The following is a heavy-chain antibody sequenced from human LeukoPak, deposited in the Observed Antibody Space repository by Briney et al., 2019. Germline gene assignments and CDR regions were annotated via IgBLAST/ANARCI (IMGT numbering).Heavy chain of an antibody. CDR3: ARGPYSSSWYGAYYYYGMDV. J-gene: IGHJ6*02. CDR2: MNPNSGNT. CDR1: GYTFTSYD. D-gene: IGHD6-13*01. V-gene: IGHV1-8*01. Sequence: ASVKVSCTASGYTFTSYDINWVREAAGQGLEWMGWMNPNSGNTGYAQKFQGRVTMTRNTSISTAYMELSSLRSEDTAVYYCARGPYSSSWYGAYYYYGMDVWGQGTTVTVSS.